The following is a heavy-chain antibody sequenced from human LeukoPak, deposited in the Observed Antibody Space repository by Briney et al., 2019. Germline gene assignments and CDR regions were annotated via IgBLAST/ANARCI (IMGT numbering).Heavy chain of an antibody. V-gene: IGHV1-46*01. CDR3: ARDLVASGDSRPFDI. CDR2: INPSGGST. J-gene: IGHJ3*02. D-gene: IGHD2-21*02. Sequence: ASVKVSCKASGYTFTSYYMHWVRRAPGQGLEWMGIINPSGGSTSYAQKFQGRVTMTRDMSTSTVYMELSSLRSEDTAVYYCARDLVASGDSRPFDIWGQGTMVTVSS. CDR1: GYTFTSYY.